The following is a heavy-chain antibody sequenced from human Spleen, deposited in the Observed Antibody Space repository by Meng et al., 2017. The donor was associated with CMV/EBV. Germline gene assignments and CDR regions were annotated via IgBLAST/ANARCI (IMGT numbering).Heavy chain of an antibody. D-gene: IGHD3-16*01. J-gene: IGHJ4*02. CDR3: ARYHRGDYFDY. CDR1: GFNFFSYE. V-gene: IGHV3-48*03. Sequence: GESLKISCAASGFNFFSYEMNWVRQAPGKGLEWVSYISSPGETTYYADSVRGRFTISRDNAKNSLYLQMNSLRVEDTAVYFCARYHRGDYFDYWGQGTLVTVS. CDR2: ISSPGETT.